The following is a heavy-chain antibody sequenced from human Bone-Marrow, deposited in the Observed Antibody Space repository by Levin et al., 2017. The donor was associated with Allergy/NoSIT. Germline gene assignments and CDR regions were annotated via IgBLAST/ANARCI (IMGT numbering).Heavy chain of an antibody. D-gene: IGHD5-18*01. CDR3: ARDLGYGAFDI. V-gene: IGHV3-13*01. J-gene: IGHJ3*02. CDR1: GFTFTRND. CDR2: IGTTGDT. Sequence: GESLKISCAASGFTFTRNDMHWVRQATGKGLEWVSGIGTTGDTHYAGSVKGRFTISRENAKNSLYLQMNSLRAGDTAVYYCARDLGYGAFDIWGQGTVVTVSS.